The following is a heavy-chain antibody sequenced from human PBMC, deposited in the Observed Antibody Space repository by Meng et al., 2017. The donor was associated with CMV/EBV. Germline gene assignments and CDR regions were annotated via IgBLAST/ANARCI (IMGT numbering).Heavy chain of an antibody. CDR2: IYPNSGGT. Sequence: QGTRVHPWVEGKGPGPAVKVSCQTSGYRFSDHYMHWVRQAPGQGLEWMGWIYPNSGGTHYAQKFQDRVTMTRDTSISTVYMELSRLTSDDTAVYYCVRDHNWGPDYWGQGTLVTVSS. CDR3: VRDHNWGPDY. CDR1: GYRFSDHY. V-gene: IGHV1-2*02. J-gene: IGHJ4*02. D-gene: IGHD1-1*01.